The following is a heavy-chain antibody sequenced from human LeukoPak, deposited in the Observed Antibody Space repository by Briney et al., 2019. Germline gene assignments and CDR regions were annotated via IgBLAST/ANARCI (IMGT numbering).Heavy chain of an antibody. J-gene: IGHJ6*02. V-gene: IGHV1-69*13. Sequence: SVKVSCKASGGTFSSYAISWVRQAPGQGLEWMGGIIPIFGTANYAQKFQGRVTITADESTSTAYMELSSLRSEDTAVYYCARARTIFGVVISSGLYYYGMDVWGQGTTVTVSS. CDR2: IIPIFGTA. D-gene: IGHD3-3*01. CDR3: ARARTIFGVVISSGLYYYGMDV. CDR1: GGTFSSYA.